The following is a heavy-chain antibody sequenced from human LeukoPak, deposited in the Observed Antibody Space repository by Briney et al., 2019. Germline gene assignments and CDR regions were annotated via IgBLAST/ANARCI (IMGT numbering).Heavy chain of an antibody. CDR2: IIPIFGTA. CDR1: GGTFSSYA. CDR3: ARQGANYYDSSGYYD. J-gene: IGHJ4*02. D-gene: IGHD3-22*01. Sequence: SVKVSCKASGGTFSSYAISWVRQAPGQGLEWMGGIIPIFGTANYAQKFQGRVTITADESTSTAYMELSSLRSEDTAVYYCARQGANYYDSSGYYDWGQGTLVTVSS. V-gene: IGHV1-69*01.